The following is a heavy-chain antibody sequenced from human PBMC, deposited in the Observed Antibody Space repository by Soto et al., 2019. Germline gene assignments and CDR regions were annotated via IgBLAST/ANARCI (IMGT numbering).Heavy chain of an antibody. Sequence: GGTLRLSCAASVFTFSSYSMNWVRQAPGKGLEWVSSISSSSSYIYYADSVKGRFTISRDNAKNSLYLQMNSLRAEDTAVYYCARDRSPLYGYGMDVWGQGTTVTVSS. V-gene: IGHV3-21*01. CDR2: ISSSSSYI. CDR3: ARDRSPLYGYGMDV. J-gene: IGHJ6*02. D-gene: IGHD3-10*01. CDR1: VFTFSSYS.